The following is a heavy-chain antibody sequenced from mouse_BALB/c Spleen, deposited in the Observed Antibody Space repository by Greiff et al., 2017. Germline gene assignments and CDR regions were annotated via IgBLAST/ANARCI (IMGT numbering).Heavy chain of an antibody. CDR2: ISYSGST. D-gene: IGHD2-13*01. J-gene: IGHJ4*01. CDR1: GYSITSDYA. CDR3: AREGVIPAMDY. V-gene: IGHV3-2*02. Sequence: EVKLMESGPGLVKPSQSLSLTCTVTGYSITSDYAWNWIRQFPGNKLEWMGYISYSGSTSYNPSLKSRISITRDTSKNQFFLQLNSVTTEDTATYYCAREGVIPAMDYWGQGTSVTVSS.